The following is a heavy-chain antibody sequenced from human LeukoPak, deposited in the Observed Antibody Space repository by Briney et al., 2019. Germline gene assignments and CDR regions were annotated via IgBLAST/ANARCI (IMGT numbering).Heavy chain of an antibody. Sequence: KIDVTRTSYADSVNGRFTISRHNARNTLYLQMNSLRAEDTAVYYCARDGFLGPVTAYLDYWGQGTPVTVSS. CDR2: KIDVTRT. J-gene: IGHJ4*02. V-gene: IGHV3-74*01. D-gene: IGHD2-21*02. CDR3: ARDGFLGPVTAYLDY.